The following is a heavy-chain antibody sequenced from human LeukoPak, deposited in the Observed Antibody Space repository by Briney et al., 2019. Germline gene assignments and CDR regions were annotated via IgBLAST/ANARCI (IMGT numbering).Heavy chain of an antibody. V-gene: IGHV3-23*01. Sequence: GGSLRLSCAASGFTFSSYAMSWVRQAPGKGLEWVSDVSGSGDNTYYADSVKGRFTISRDNSKNTLYLQMNSLRAEDTAVYYCAKDRSCTNGVCHGDFDYWGQGTLVTVSS. CDR1: GFTFSSYA. J-gene: IGHJ4*02. D-gene: IGHD2-8*01. CDR2: VSGSGDNT. CDR3: AKDRSCTNGVCHGDFDY.